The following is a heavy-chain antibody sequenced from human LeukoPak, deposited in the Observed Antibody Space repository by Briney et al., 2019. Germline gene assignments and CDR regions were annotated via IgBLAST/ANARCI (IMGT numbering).Heavy chain of an antibody. J-gene: IGHJ5*02. V-gene: IGHV3-20*01. D-gene: IGHD3-22*01. CDR2: SNWNGGST. CDR3: ARELRDYYDSSGSNWFDP. Sequence: GGSLRLSCAASGFTFDDYGMSWVRQAPGKGLEWVSGSNWNGGSTGYADSVRGRFTISRDNAKNSLYLQMNSLRAEDTALYHCARELRDYYDSSGSNWFDPWGQGTLVTVSS. CDR1: GFTFDDYG.